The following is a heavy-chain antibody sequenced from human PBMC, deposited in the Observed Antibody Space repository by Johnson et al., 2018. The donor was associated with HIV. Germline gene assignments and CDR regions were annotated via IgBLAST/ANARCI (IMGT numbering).Heavy chain of an antibody. CDR3: AKDLDDSSGYYRPELAFDI. D-gene: IGHD3-22*01. Sequence: QLVESGGGLVQPGRSLRLSCAASGFTFDDYAMHWVRQAPGKGLEWVSGISWTSGSIGYADSVKGRFTISRDNAKNSLYLQMNSLRAEDTALYYCAKDLDDSSGYYRPELAFDIWGQGTMVTVSS. V-gene: IGHV3-9*01. CDR1: GFTFDDYA. J-gene: IGHJ3*02. CDR2: ISWTSGSI.